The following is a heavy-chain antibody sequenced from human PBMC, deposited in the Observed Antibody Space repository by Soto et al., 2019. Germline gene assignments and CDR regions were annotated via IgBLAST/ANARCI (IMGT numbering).Heavy chain of an antibody. CDR3: AKTLRFLDLALDSYYGMDV. Sequence: QVQLVESGGGVVQPGRSLRLSCVASGFTFNRDGIHWVRQAPGKGLEWVALISDDGSDKDYADSVGGRFTISRDNSKNTLYLQMNSLRPEDTAVYYCAKTLRFLDLALDSYYGMDVWGQGTTVTVS. CDR2: ISDDGSDK. J-gene: IGHJ6*02. CDR1: GFTFNRDG. D-gene: IGHD3-3*01. V-gene: IGHV3-30*18.